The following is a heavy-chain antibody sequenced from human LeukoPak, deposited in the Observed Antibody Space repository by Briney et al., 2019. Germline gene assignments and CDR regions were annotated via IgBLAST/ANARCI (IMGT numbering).Heavy chain of an antibody. J-gene: IGHJ3*02. D-gene: IGHD3-16*01. CDR1: GFTFSSSW. CDR2: IYSDGRTT. CDR3: VKETFKPRVGPQALDI. Sequence: PGGSLRLSCVASGFTFSSSWMHWVRQAPGKGLVWVSRIYSDGRTTDYADSVRGRFTISRDNAKNMLYLQMSGLNAKDTAVYYCVKETFKPRVGPQALDIWGQGTMVTVSS. V-gene: IGHV3-74*01.